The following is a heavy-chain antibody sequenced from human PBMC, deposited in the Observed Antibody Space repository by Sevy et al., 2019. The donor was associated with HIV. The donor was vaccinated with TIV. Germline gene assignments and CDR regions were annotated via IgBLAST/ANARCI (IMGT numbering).Heavy chain of an antibody. CDR1: GFTFSSYR. CDR3: ARAVLEISTWRSDY. V-gene: IGHV3-21*01. J-gene: IGHJ4*02. Sequence: GGSLRLSCAASGFTFSSYRMTWVRQAPGKGLELVSCISSTSAYINYAHSVKGRFTISRDNAKNLLYLQMDSLRAEDTAVYYCARAVLEISTWRSDYWGQGTLVTVSS. D-gene: IGHD1-1*01. CDR2: ISSTSAYI.